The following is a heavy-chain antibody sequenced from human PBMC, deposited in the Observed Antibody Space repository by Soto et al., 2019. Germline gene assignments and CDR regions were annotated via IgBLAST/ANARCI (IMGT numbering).Heavy chain of an antibody. Sequence: QLQLQESGPGLVKPSETLSLTCTVSGGSISSSSYYWGWIRQPPGKGLEWIGSIYYSGSTYYNPSLKSRVTISVDTSKNQFSLKLSSVTAADTAVYYCARAVAGTFCDYWGQGTLVTVSS. D-gene: IGHD6-19*01. CDR3: ARAVAGTFCDY. CDR1: GGSISSSSYY. J-gene: IGHJ4*02. V-gene: IGHV4-39*01. CDR2: IYYSGST.